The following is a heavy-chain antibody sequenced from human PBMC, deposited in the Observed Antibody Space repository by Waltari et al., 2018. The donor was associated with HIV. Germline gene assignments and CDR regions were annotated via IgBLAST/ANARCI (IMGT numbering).Heavy chain of an antibody. Sequence: GLLKPSETLSLTCAVYGGSLSGYYWSWIRQPPGKGLEWIGEINHSGRTNYNPSLKSRVAISIDTSKNQFSLKLRSVTAADTAMYYSARLEVGRGDYWGQGTLVTVSS. CDR2: INHSGRT. CDR3: ARLEVGRGDY. V-gene: IGHV4-34*01. D-gene: IGHD1-26*01. J-gene: IGHJ4*02. CDR1: GGSLSGYY.